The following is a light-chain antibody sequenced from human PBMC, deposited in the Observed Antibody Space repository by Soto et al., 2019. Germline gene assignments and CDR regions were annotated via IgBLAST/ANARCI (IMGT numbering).Light chain of an antibody. CDR3: SSYTSSRTLV. J-gene: IGLJ2*01. CDR1: SSDVGDYNY. CDR2: EVT. V-gene: IGLV2-14*01. Sequence: QSVLTQPASVSGSPGQSITISCTGTSSDVGDYNYVSWYQHHPGKAPKLMIYEVTNRPSGVSNRFSGSKSGNTASLTISGLQAEDEADYYCSSYTSSRTLVFGGGTQLTVL.